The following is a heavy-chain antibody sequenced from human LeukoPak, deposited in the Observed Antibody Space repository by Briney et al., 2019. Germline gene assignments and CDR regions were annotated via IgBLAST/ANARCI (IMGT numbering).Heavy chain of an antibody. CDR2: IIPIFGTA. V-gene: IGHV1-69*13. Sequence: GASVKVSCKASGGTFSSYAISWVRQAPGQGLEWMGGIIPIFGTANYAQKFQGRVTITADESTSTAYMELSSLRSEDTAVYYFARGHDSSGYLXYXYXMXXXGXXXTV. J-gene: IGHJ6*03. D-gene: IGHD3-22*01. CDR1: GGTFSSYA. CDR3: ARGHDSSGYLXYXYXMXX.